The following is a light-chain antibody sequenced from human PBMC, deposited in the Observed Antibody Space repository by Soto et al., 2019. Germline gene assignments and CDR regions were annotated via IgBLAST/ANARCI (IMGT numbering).Light chain of an antibody. CDR2: DAS. Sequence: DIQMTQSPSFLSASVGDRVTITCQASQDITTSLNWYQQKPGKAPKLLMYDASNLETGVPSRYSGSGSGTDFTFTISSLQAEDIATYYCQQYYNLPLSFGGGTKVEIK. V-gene: IGKV1-33*01. CDR1: QDITTS. J-gene: IGKJ4*01. CDR3: QQYYNLPLS.